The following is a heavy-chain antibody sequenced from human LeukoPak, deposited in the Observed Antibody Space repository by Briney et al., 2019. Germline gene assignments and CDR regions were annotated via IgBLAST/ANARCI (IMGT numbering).Heavy chain of an antibody. Sequence: GGSLRLSCVASGFTFTTYTMTWVRQAPGKWLEGVATIKEDGRKKYCVDSVRGRFTISRDNAKNSLYLQMSSLRAEDTAVYYCAREWWFNDYWGQGTLVTVSS. J-gene: IGHJ4*02. CDR2: IKEDGRKK. CDR3: AREWWFNDY. CDR1: GFTFTTYT. V-gene: IGHV3-7*05. D-gene: IGHD2-15*01.